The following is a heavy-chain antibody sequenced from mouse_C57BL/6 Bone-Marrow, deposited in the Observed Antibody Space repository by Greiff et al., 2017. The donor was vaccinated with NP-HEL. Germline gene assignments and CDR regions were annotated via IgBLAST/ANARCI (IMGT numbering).Heavy chain of an antibody. J-gene: IGHJ3*01. V-gene: IGHV1-64*01. CDR2: IHPNSGST. CDR1: GYTFTSYW. Sequence: QVQLQQPGAELVKPGASVKLSCKASGYTFTSYWMHWVKQRPGQGLEWIGMIHPNSGSTNYNEKFKSKATLTVDKSSSTAYMQLSSLTSEDSAVYYCARDIYYYGGFAYWGQGTLVTVSA. D-gene: IGHD1-1*01. CDR3: ARDIYYYGGFAY.